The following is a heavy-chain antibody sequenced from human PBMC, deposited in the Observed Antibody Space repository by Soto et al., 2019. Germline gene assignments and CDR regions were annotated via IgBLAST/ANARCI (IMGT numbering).Heavy chain of an antibody. V-gene: IGHV3-23*01. J-gene: IGHJ4*02. Sequence: GGSQRLSSTSSGLTFRSYAMSWVRQAPGKGLEWVSTISGSGGNTYYADSVKGRFTISRDNSKNTLYLQMNSLRAEDTAVYYCAKGPYLYYFDYWGKGTLVTVSS. CDR2: ISGSGGNT. D-gene: IGHD1-26*01. CDR1: GLTFRSYA. CDR3: AKGPYLYYFDY.